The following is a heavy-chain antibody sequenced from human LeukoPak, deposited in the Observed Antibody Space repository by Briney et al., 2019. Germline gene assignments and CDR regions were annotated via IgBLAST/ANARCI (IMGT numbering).Heavy chain of an antibody. CDR1: GGSISSYY. J-gene: IGHJ5*02. D-gene: IGHD6-13*01. Sequence: KPSETLSLTCTVSGGSISSYYWSWIRQPAGKGLEWIGRIYTSGSTNYNPSLKSRVTMSVDTSKNQFSLKLSSVTAADTAVYYCARDGYSSSWYWFDPWSQGTLVTVSS. CDR3: ARDGYSSSWYWFDP. V-gene: IGHV4-4*07. CDR2: IYTSGST.